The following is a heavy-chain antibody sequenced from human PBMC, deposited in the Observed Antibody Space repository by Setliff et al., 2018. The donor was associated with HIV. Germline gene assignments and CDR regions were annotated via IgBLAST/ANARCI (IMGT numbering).Heavy chain of an antibody. J-gene: IGHJ4*02. CDR2: IDHRGRP. Sequence: PSETLSLTCGIYGGSFSDYYWSWIRQPPGKGLEWIGEIDHRGRPKYNPSLNSRVTMSVDKSRNQFSLKVSSVTAADTAVYYCAGFRGGSFHSWGQGTLVTVSS. CDR3: AGFRGGSFHS. V-gene: IGHV4-34*01. CDR1: GGSFSDYY. D-gene: IGHD2-15*01.